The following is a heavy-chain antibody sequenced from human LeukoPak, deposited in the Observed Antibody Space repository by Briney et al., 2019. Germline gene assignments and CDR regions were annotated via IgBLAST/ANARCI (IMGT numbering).Heavy chain of an antibody. Sequence: GGSLRLSCAASGFTSSSYAMHWVRQAPGKGLEWVAVISYDGSNKYYADSVKGRFTISRDNSKNTLYLQMNSLRAEDTAVYYCAKFVGSRPYWGQGTLVTVSS. CDR1: GFTSSSYA. V-gene: IGHV3-30-3*02. CDR2: ISYDGSNK. J-gene: IGHJ1*01. CDR3: AKFVGSRPY. D-gene: IGHD6-6*01.